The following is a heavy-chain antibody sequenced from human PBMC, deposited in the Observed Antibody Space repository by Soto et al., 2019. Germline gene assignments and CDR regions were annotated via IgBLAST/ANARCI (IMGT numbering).Heavy chain of an antibody. CDR2: IYYSGST. V-gene: IGHV4-39*01. Sequence: SETLSLTCTVSGGSISSSSYYWGWIRQPPGKGLEWIGSIYYSGSTYYNPSLKSRVTISVDMSKNQFSLKLSSVTAADTAVYYCARQGPYYYDSSGYYYFDYWGQGTLVTVSS. CDR3: ARQGPYYYDSSGYYYFDY. J-gene: IGHJ4*02. D-gene: IGHD3-22*01. CDR1: GGSISSSSYY.